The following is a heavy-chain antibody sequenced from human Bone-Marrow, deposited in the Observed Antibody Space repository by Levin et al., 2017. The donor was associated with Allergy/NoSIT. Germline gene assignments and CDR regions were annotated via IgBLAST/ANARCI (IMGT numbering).Heavy chain of an antibody. CDR2: IYYSGST. J-gene: IGHJ6*02. V-gene: IGHV4-39*07. D-gene: IGHD5-12*01. CDR3: AREVAYDGPSDYSGMDV. Sequence: SETLPLTCTVSGGSISSSSYYWGWIRQPPGKGLEWIGTIYYSGSTYYNPSLKSRVTISIDMSKNQFSLKLSSVTAADTAVYYCAREVAYDGPSDYSGMDVWGQGTTVTVSS. CDR1: GGSISSSSYY.